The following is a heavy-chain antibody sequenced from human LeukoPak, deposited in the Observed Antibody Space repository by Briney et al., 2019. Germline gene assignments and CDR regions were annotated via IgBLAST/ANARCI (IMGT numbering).Heavy chain of an antibody. Sequence: GGSLRLSCAASGFTFSSYSMNWVRQAPGKGLVWVSRINTDGSTTLYADSVKGRFTISRDNAKNTLYLQMSRLRAEDAAVYYCARVKIDYYYAMDVWGQGTTVTVSS. CDR1: GFTFSSYS. J-gene: IGHJ6*02. CDR2: INTDGSTT. CDR3: ARVKIDYYYAMDV. V-gene: IGHV3-74*01.